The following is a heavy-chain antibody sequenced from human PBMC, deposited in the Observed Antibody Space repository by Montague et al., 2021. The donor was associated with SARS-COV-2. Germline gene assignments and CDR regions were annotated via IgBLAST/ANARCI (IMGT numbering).Heavy chain of an antibody. D-gene: IGHD3-10*01. CDR2: MYYSGST. Sequence: SETLSLTCTVSGGSISSSNYYWGWIRQPPGKGLEWIGNMYYSGSTYYNPSLKSRVTISIDTSKNQFSLKLSSVTAADTDVYYCARDDIVLQGVTKGMDVWGQGTTVTVSS. V-gene: IGHV4-39*07. J-gene: IGHJ6*02. CDR3: ARDDIVLQGVTKGMDV. CDR1: GGSISSSNYY.